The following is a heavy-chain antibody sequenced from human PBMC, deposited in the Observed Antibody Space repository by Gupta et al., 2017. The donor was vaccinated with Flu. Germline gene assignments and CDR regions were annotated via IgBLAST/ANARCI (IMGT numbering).Heavy chain of an antibody. CDR3: TTDGNYGGNPVGY. CDR2: IRSKTDGGTT. J-gene: IGHJ4*02. V-gene: IGHV3-15*01. Sequence: EVQLVESGGGLVKPGGSLRLSCAASGFTFSNAWMSWVRQAPGKGLEWVGRIRSKTDGGTTDYAAPVKGRFTISRDDSKNTLYLRMNSLKTEDTAVYYCTTDGNYGGNPVGYWGQGTLVTVSS. D-gene: IGHD4-23*01. CDR1: GFTFSNAW.